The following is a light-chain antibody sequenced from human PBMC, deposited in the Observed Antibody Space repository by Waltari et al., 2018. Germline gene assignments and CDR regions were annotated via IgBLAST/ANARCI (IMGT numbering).Light chain of an antibody. CDR1: ASDIGIYNY. J-gene: IGLJ2*01. CDR3: SSFSKTATPVL. V-gene: IGLV2-14*03. CDR2: SVT. Sequence: QSALTQPASVAGSPGQSITISCTGSASDIGIYNYVSWYQQHPGGAPKLILYSVTNRPSGMSSRFSGSRSGDTASLTISGLQAEDEALYFCSSFSKTATPVLFGGGTKVTVL.